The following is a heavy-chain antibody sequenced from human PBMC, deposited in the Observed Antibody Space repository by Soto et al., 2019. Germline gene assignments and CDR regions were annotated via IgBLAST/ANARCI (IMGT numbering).Heavy chain of an antibody. CDR2: IYYSGST. D-gene: IGHD6-13*01. J-gene: IGHJ6*02. V-gene: IGHV4-31*03. Sequence: SETLSLTCTVSGGSISSGGYYWSWIRQHPGKGLEWIGYIYYSGSTYYNPSLKSRVTIPVDTSKNQFSLKLSSVTAADTAVYYCARGAPHSSSWYYYGMDVWGQGTTVTVSS. CDR3: ARGAPHSSSWYYYGMDV. CDR1: GGSISSGGYY.